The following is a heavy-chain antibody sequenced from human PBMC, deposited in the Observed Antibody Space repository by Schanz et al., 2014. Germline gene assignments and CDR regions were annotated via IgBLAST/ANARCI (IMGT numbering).Heavy chain of an antibody. CDR1: GYRFIGYY. V-gene: IGHV1-2*06. CDR2: VSPYSGDT. D-gene: IGHD6-13*01. CDR3: ARDGHSSIWDSYYFYGLDV. Sequence: QVLLVQSGAEVKKPGASVKVSCKASGYRFIGYYVHWVRQAPGQGLEWMGRVSPYSGDTNYAQMFQGRVTMTTDTSISTVYMELSRLTSDDTALYYCARDGHSSIWDSYYFYGLDVWGQGTTVTVSS. J-gene: IGHJ6*02.